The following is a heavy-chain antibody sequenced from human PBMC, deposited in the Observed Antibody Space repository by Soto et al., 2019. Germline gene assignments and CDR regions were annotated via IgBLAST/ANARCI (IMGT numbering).Heavy chain of an antibody. J-gene: IGHJ4*02. CDR1: GYTFTSYA. CDR3: ARVSGGCYFAY. Sequence: QVQLVQSGAEVKKPGASVKVSCKASGYTFTSYAMHWVRQAPGQRLEWMGWINAGNGNTKYSQKFQGRVTITRDTPPSTAYMEICSLRDEDTAVYNSARVSGGCYFAYWGQGNPVTVSS. D-gene: IGHD2-15*01. V-gene: IGHV1-3*01. CDR2: INAGNGNT.